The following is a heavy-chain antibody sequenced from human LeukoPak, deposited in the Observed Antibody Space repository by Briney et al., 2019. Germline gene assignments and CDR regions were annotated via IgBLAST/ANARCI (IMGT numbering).Heavy chain of an antibody. J-gene: IGHJ4*02. CDR2: INHSGST. V-gene: IGHV4-34*01. CDR1: GGSFSGYY. Sequence: SETLSLTCAVYGGSFSGYYWSWIRQPPGKGLEWIGEINHSGSTNYNPSLKSRVTISVDTSKNQFSLKLSPVTAADTAVYYCARGRSRRKRPRFDYWGQGTLVTVSS. CDR3: ARGRSRRKRPRFDY. D-gene: IGHD1-1*01.